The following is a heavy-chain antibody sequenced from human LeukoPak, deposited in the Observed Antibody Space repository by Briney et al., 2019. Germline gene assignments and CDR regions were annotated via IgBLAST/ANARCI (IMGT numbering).Heavy chain of an antibody. J-gene: IGHJ5*02. V-gene: IGHV1-69*01. CDR3: ARGRQWLVYNWFDP. CDR1: GGTFSSYA. D-gene: IGHD6-19*01. Sequence: SVKVSCKASGGTFSSYAISWVRQAPGQGLEWMGGIIPIFGTANYAQKFQGRVTITADESTSTAYMELSSLRSEDTAVYYCARGRQWLVYNWFDPWGQGTLVTVSS. CDR2: IIPIFGTA.